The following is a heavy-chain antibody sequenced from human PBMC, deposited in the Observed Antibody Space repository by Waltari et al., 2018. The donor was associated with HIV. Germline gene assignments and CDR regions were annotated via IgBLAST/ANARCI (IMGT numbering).Heavy chain of an antibody. Sequence: QVQLQESGPGLVKPSETLSLTCTVSGGSVSSGSYYWSWIRQPPGKGLEWIGYIYYSGSTNYNPSLKSRVTISVDTSKNQFSLKLSSVTAADTAVYYCARVGASVGYWGQGTLVTVSS. V-gene: IGHV4-61*01. CDR2: IYYSGST. CDR1: GGSVSSGSYY. D-gene: IGHD1-26*01. CDR3: ARVGASVGY. J-gene: IGHJ4*02.